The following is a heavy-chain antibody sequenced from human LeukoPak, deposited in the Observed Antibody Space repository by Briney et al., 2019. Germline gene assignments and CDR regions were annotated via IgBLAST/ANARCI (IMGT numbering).Heavy chain of an antibody. Sequence: GRSLRLSCAASGFTFSSYGMHWVRQAPGKGLEWVAVISYDGSNKYYADSVKGRFTISRDNSKNTLYLQMNSLRAEDTAVYYCARAPVAGPASGMDVWGQGTTVTVSS. CDR3: ARAPVAGPASGMDV. D-gene: IGHD6-19*01. J-gene: IGHJ6*02. CDR2: ISYDGSNK. V-gene: IGHV3-30*03. CDR1: GFTFSSYG.